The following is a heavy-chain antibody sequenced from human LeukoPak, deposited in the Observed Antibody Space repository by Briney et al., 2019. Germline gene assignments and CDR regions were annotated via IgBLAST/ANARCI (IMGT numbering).Heavy chain of an antibody. CDR2: ISGRGGST. Sequence: PGGSLRLSRAASGFTFSSYAMSWVRQAPGKGLEWVSAISGRGGSTYYADSVKGRFTISRDNSKNTLYLQMNSLRAEDTAVYYCAKDMIGSFQAFDIWGQGTMVTVSS. CDR1: GFTFSSYA. CDR3: AKDMIGSFQAFDI. J-gene: IGHJ3*02. D-gene: IGHD3-16*01. V-gene: IGHV3-23*01.